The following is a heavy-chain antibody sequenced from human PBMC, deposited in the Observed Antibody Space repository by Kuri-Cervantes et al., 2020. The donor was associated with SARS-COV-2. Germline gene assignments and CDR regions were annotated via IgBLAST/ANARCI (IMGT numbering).Heavy chain of an antibody. CDR3: AKAIHGGNVYYYYGMDV. CDR1: GFTFDDYA. D-gene: IGHD4-23*01. CDR2: ISWDGGST. J-gene: IGHJ6*02. V-gene: IGHV3-43D*04. Sequence: GESLKISCAASGFTFDDYAMRWVRQAPGKGLEWVSLISWDGGSTYYADSVKGRFTISRDNSKNSLYLQMNSLRAEDTALYYCAKAIHGGNVYYYYGMDVWGQGTTVTVSS.